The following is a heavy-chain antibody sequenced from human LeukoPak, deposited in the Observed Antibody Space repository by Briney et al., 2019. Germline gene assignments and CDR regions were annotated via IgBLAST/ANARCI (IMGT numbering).Heavy chain of an antibody. Sequence: SETLSLTCTVSGGSISSSSYYWGWIRQPPGKGLEWIGSIYYSGSTYYNPSLKSRVTISLDTSRNQFSLKLNSLTAADTAVYYCARSYSSSQYYYMDVWGKGTPVTVSS. J-gene: IGHJ6*03. CDR3: ARSYSSSQYYYMDV. CDR2: IYYSGST. CDR1: GGSISSSSYY. V-gene: IGHV4-39*07. D-gene: IGHD6-6*01.